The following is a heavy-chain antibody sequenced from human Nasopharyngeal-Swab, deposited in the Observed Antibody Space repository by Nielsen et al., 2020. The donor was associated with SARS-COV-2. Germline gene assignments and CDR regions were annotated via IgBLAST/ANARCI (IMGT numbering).Heavy chain of an antibody. CDR2: ISWNNGSI. V-gene: IGHV3-9*01. D-gene: IGHD2-15*01. J-gene: IGHJ6*02. Sequence: WIRQPPGKGLEWVSGISWNNGSIGYADSVKGRFTISRDNAKNSLYLQVNSLRAEDTALHYCAKVVAAHYYYYGMDVWGQGTTVTVSS. CDR3: AKVVAAHYYYYGMDV.